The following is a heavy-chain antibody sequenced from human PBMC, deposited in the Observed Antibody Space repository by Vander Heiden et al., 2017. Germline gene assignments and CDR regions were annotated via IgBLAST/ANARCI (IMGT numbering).Heavy chain of an antibody. D-gene: IGHD5-18*01. Sequence: QAQLVVFGGGVVQPGRSLRLSCAAPGFTFSRYGTYWLRTAPGKGVEWVAVIWYDGSNKYYADSVKGRFTSSRDNSKNTLYLQMNSLRAEDTAVYYCARGGGYSYGYFDYWGQGTLVTVSS. CDR1: GFTFSRYG. CDR3: ARGGGYSYGYFDY. J-gene: IGHJ4*02. V-gene: IGHV3-33*01. CDR2: IWYDGSNK.